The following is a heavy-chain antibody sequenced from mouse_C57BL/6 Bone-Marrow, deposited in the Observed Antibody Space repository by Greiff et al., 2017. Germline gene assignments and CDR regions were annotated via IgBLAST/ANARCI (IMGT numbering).Heavy chain of an antibody. Sequence: EVQLVESGGGLVKPGGSLKLSCAASGFTFSSYAMSWVRQTPEKRLEWVATISDGGSYTYYPDNVKGRFTISRDNAKNNLYLQMSHLKSEDTAMYYCARDPFFCDYWGQGTTLTVSS. CDR3: ARDPFFCDY. CDR2: ISDGGSYT. CDR1: GFTFSSYA. V-gene: IGHV5-4*01. J-gene: IGHJ2*01.